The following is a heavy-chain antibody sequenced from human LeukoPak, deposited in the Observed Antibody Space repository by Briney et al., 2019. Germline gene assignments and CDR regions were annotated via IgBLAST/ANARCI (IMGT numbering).Heavy chain of an antibody. D-gene: IGHD3-3*01. CDR3: ARRAIFGVVIIRGYFDY. J-gene: IGHJ4*02. CDR1: GFTFSSYW. V-gene: IGHV3-7*01. CDR2: IKQDGSEK. Sequence: SGGSLRLSCAASGFTFSSYWMSWVRQAPGKGLEWVANIKQDGSEKYHVDSVKGRFTISRDNAKNSLYLQMNSLRAEDTAVYYCARRAIFGVVIIRGYFDYWGQGTLVTVSS.